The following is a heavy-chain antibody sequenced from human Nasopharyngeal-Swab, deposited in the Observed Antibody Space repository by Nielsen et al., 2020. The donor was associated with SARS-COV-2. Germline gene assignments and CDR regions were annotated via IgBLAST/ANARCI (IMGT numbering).Heavy chain of an antibody. CDR3: ARSGGYRGWFDP. Sequence: SETLSLTCSVSGDSTNSYYCHWIRQAQGKGLEWIGFVLYSGNTNYNPSLKSRVTISVDTSKNQFSLKVTSVNAADTAVYYCARSGGYRGWFDPWGQGTLVTVPS. CDR1: GDSTNSYY. J-gene: IGHJ5*02. D-gene: IGHD5-12*01. V-gene: IGHV4-59*08. CDR2: VLYSGNT.